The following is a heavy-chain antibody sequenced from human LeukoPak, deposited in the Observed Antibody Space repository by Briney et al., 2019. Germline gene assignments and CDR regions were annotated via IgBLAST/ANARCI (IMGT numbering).Heavy chain of an antibody. CDR3: AREGPREDYDILTGYYPLNY. CDR1: GFTFSSYW. D-gene: IGHD3-9*01. J-gene: IGHJ4*02. CDR2: ISSSSSYI. V-gene: IGHV3-21*01. Sequence: GSLRLSCAASGFTFSSYWMSWVRQAPGKGLEWVSSISSSSSYIYYADSVKGRFTISRDNARNSLYLQMNSLRAEDTAVYYCAREGPREDYDILTGYYPLNYWGQGTLVTVSS.